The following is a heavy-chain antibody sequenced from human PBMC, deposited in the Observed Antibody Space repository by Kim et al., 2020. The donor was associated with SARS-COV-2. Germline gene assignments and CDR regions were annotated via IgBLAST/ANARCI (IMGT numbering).Heavy chain of an antibody. J-gene: IGHJ4*02. CDR2: ISGSGGST. Sequence: GGSLRLSCAASGFTFSSYAMSWVRQAPGKGLEWVSAISGSGGSTYYADSVKGRFTISRDNSKNTLYLQMNSLRAEDTAVYYCAKDQGYCSSTSCHVRPYWGQGTLVTVSS. D-gene: IGHD2-2*01. CDR1: GFTFSSYA. CDR3: AKDQGYCSSTSCHVRPY. V-gene: IGHV3-23*01.